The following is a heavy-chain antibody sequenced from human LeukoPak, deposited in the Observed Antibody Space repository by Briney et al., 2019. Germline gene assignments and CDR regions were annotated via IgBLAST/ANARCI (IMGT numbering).Heavy chain of an antibody. D-gene: IGHD6-13*01. CDR2: INPSGGST. J-gene: IGHJ4*02. Sequence: ASVKVSCKASGYTFTSYYMHWVRQTPGRGLEWMGIINPSGGSTSYAQKFQGRVTMTRDTSTSTVYMELSSLRSEDTAVYYCAREFQGGSSWHILDHWGQGTLVTVSS. CDR3: AREFQGGSSWHILDH. V-gene: IGHV1-46*01. CDR1: GYTFTSYY.